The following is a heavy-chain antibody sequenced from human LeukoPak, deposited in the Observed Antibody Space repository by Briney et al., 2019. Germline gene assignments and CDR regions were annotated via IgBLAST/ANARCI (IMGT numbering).Heavy chain of an antibody. CDR3: ARSNGWYLDY. CDR2: ITSDGTNE. V-gene: IGHV3-30-3*01. D-gene: IGHD6-19*01. CDR1: GFTFDDYA. Sequence: GRSLRLSCAASGFTFDDYAMHWVRQAPGKGLKWVAVITSDGTNEYYADAVKGRFTISRDNSKTTLYLHMNSLRVEDTAVYYCARSNGWYLDYWGQGTLVTVSS. J-gene: IGHJ4*02.